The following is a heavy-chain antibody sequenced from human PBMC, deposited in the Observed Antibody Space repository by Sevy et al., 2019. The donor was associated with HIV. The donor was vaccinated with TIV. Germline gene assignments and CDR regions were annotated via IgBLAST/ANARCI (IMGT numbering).Heavy chain of an antibody. Sequence: GGSLRLSCTASGFDFRNAWMNWIRQVPGKGLEGVGHIKSITDGGAADYAAPVKGRFTISRHDSKNTLYLQMNSLKAEDTAVYYCSTDDLISYWGRGTLVTVSS. V-gene: IGHV3-15*07. CDR3: STDDLISY. J-gene: IGHJ4*02. CDR2: IKSITDGGAA. D-gene: IGHD3-3*02. CDR1: GFDFRNAW.